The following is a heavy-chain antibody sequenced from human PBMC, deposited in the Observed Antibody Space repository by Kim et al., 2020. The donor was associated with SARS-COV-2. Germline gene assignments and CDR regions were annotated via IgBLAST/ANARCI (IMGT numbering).Heavy chain of an antibody. D-gene: IGHD6-13*01. CDR2: IWYDGSNK. CDR1: GFTFSSYG. Sequence: GGSLRLSCAASGFTFSSYGMHWVRQAPGKGLEWVAVIWYDGSNKYYADSVKGRFTISRDNSKNTLYLQMNSLRAEDTAVYYCARERRGGGSSWYVSFDYWGQGTLVTVSS. J-gene: IGHJ4*02. V-gene: IGHV3-33*01. CDR3: ARERRGGGSSWYVSFDY.